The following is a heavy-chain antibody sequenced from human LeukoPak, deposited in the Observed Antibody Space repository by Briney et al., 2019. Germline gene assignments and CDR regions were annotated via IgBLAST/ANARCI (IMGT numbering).Heavy chain of an antibody. V-gene: IGHV4-4*09. CDR2: IYTSGST. J-gene: IGHJ3*02. CDR1: GSISGYY. Sequence: PSETLSLTCTVSGSISGYYWSWIRQPPGKGLEWIGYIYTSGSTNYNPSLESRVTISVDTSKNQFSLDLSSVTAADTAGYYCARQKCTSTSCLTKNAFDIWGQGTMVTVSS. CDR3: ARQKCTSTSCLTKNAFDI. D-gene: IGHD2-2*01.